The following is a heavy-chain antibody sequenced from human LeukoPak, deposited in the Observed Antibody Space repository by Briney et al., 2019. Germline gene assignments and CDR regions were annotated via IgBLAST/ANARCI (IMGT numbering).Heavy chain of an antibody. CDR2: IYYSGST. D-gene: IGHD3-9*01. CDR1: GGSVSSYY. CDR3: ATDLRYFDWLSSRIEYFQH. Sequence: SETLSLTCTVSGGSVSSYYWSWIRQPQGKGLEWIGYIYYSGSTNYNPSLKSRVTISVDTSKNQFSLKLSSVTAADTAVYYCATDLRYFDWLSSRIEYFQHWGQGTLVTVSS. V-gene: IGHV4-59*02. J-gene: IGHJ1*01.